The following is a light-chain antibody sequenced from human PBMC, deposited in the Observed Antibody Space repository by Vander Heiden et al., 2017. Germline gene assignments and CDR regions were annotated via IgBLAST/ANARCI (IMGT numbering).Light chain of an antibody. CDR1: SSDVGGYNY. CDR3: SSYTSSSRYV. CDR2: DVS. J-gene: IGLJ1*01. Sequence: QSALTQPASVSGSPGQSITIPCTGTSSDVGGYNYVSWYQQHPGKAPKLMIYDVSNRPSGVSNRFSGSKSGNTASLTISGLQAEDEADYYCSSYTSSSRYVFGTGTKVTVL. V-gene: IGLV2-14*01.